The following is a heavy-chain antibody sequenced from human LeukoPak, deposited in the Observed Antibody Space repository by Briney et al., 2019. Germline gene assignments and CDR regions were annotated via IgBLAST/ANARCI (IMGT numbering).Heavy chain of an antibody. CDR2: ISYDGSNK. J-gene: IGHJ4*02. Sequence: PGGSLRLSCAASGFTFSSYAMHWVRQAPGKGLEWVAVISYDGSNKYYADSVKGRFTISRDNSKNTLYLQMNSLRAEDTAVYYGAREAGSYAFDYWGQGTLVTVSS. D-gene: IGHD1-26*01. CDR3: AREAGSYAFDY. CDR1: GFTFSSYA. V-gene: IGHV3-30*01.